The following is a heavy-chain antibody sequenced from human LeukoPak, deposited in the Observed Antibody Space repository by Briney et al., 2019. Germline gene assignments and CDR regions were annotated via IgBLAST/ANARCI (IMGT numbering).Heavy chain of an antibody. Sequence: GGSLRLSCAASGFTFSSYSMNWVRQVPGKGLVWVSHINTFGTTATYADSVKGRFTISRDNANNTLYLQMNSLRAEDTAVYYCAREYLGLVGRPIDYWGQGTLVTVSS. CDR3: AREYLGLVGRPIDY. CDR2: INTFGTTA. CDR1: GFTFSSYS. V-gene: IGHV3-74*01. J-gene: IGHJ4*02. D-gene: IGHD2-15*01.